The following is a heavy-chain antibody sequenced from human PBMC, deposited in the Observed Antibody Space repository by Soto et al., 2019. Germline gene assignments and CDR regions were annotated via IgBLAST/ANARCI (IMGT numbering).Heavy chain of an antibody. Sequence: WGSLRISCASSVFTFSSYGMHWVRQAPGKGLEWVAVIWYDGSNKYYADSVKGRFTISRDNSKNTLYLQMNSLRAEDTAVYYCARHQYSSGWAHSDAFGIWGQGTMVTVSS. J-gene: IGHJ3*02. CDR3: ARHQYSSGWAHSDAFGI. V-gene: IGHV3-33*01. CDR1: VFTFSSYG. D-gene: IGHD6-19*01. CDR2: IWYDGSNK.